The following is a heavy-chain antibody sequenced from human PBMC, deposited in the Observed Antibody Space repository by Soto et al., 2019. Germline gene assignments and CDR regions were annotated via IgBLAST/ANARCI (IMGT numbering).Heavy chain of an antibody. D-gene: IGHD3-3*01. Sequence: SETLSLTCTVSGGSISSSSYYWGWIRQPPGKGLEWIGSIYYSGSTYYNPSLKGRVTISVDTSKNQFSLKLSSVTAADTAVYYCARHRYYDFWSGYYYYYMDVWGKGTTVTVSS. CDR3: ARHRYYDFWSGYYYYYMDV. CDR1: GGSISSSSYY. CDR2: IYYSGST. V-gene: IGHV4-39*01. J-gene: IGHJ6*03.